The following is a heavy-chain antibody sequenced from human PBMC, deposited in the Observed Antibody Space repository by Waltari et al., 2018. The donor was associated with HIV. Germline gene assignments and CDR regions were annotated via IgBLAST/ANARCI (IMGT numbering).Heavy chain of an antibody. J-gene: IGHJ4*02. CDR2: MSPSSGKT. V-gene: IGHV1-8*01. CDR1: GYDFSTFD. Sequence: QVQLVQSGAEVKQPGASVKVSCKTSGYDFSTFDINWVRQAPGQGFEWMGLMSPSSGKTGHAQKFHGRVSMTRDTSIDTAYMQLSRLTSRDTAVYYCARSRPGAVFGDNWGQGTLVVVSS. D-gene: IGHD3-3*01. CDR3: ARSRPGAVFGDN.